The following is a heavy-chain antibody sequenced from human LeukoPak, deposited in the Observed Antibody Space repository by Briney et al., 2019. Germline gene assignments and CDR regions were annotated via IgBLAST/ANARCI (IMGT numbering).Heavy chain of an antibody. D-gene: IGHD3-9*01. Sequence: SETLSHTCTVSVGSISSSRYYWGWIRQPPGGELEWIGCIYYRGITYYNPSLKSRVTISVDTSKNHFSLNLTSVTAADAAVYYCARGDFTIRKTYYFGYWGQGTLVTVSS. CDR2: IYYRGIT. V-gene: IGHV4-39*02. CDR3: ARGDFTIRKTYYFGY. J-gene: IGHJ4*02. CDR1: VGSISSSRYY.